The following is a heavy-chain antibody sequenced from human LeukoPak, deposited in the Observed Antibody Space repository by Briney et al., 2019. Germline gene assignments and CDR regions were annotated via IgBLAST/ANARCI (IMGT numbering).Heavy chain of an antibody. D-gene: IGHD3-3*01. CDR1: GGSISSYY. V-gene: IGHV4-4*09. CDR3: AKTIFGVVMRHNWFDP. CDR2: IYTSGST. J-gene: IGHJ5*02. Sequence: SETLSLTCTVSGGSISSYYWSWIRQPPGKGLEWIGYIYTSGSTNYNPSLKSRVTISVDTSKNQFSLKLSSVTAADTAVYYCAKTIFGVVMRHNWFDPWGQGTLVTVSS.